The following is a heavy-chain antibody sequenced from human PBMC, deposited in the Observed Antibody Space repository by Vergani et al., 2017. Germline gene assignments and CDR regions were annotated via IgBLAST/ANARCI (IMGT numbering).Heavy chain of an antibody. CDR3: AGLHVDDGFFPF. V-gene: IGHV3-23*01. CDR1: GFTFTAHG. J-gene: IGHJ4*02. Sequence: EMHLLESGGGSAQPGESLRLSCVASGFTFTAHGLYWVHQAPGKGLEWVSGISGQNFRTHYADSVKGRFTISRDDSKNTVYLQINSLRGEDTAFYYSAGLHVDDGFFPFWGQGTLVTVSS. CDR2: ISGQNFRT. D-gene: IGHD3/OR15-3a*01.